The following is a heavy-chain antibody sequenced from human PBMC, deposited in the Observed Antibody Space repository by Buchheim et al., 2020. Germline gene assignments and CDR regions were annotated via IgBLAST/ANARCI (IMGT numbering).Heavy chain of an antibody. CDR2: INHSGST. J-gene: IGHJ4*02. Sequence: QVQLQQWGAGLLKPSETLSLTCAVSGGSFSGYYWSWIRQPPGKGLEWIGEINHSGSTNYNPSLKSRVTISVDTSKNQFSLKLSSVTAADTAVYYCARHHSSGPRGFDYWGQGTL. V-gene: IGHV4-34*01. CDR1: GGSFSGYY. CDR3: ARHHSSGPRGFDY. D-gene: IGHD3-22*01.